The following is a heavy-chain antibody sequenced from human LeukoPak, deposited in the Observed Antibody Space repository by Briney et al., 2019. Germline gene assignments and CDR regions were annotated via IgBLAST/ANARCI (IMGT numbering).Heavy chain of an antibody. D-gene: IGHD2-21*02. CDR3: AKGGHDFNPFYW. J-gene: IGHJ4*02. CDR2: IKGGGGDP. CDR1: GFTFSTSA. V-gene: IGHV3-23*01. Sequence: GGSPRLSCAASGFTFSTSAMGWVRQAPGKGLEWVSSIKGGGGDPFYADSVKGRFTISRDNSKNTLFLQLNSLRADDSAVYYCAKGGHDFNPFYWWGQGTLVTVSS.